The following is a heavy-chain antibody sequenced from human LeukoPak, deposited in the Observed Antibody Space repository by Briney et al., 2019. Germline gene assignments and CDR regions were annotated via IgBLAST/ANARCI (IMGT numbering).Heavy chain of an antibody. J-gene: IGHJ5*02. Sequence: PSETLSLTCAVYGGSFSGYYWSWIRQPPGKGLEWIGEINHSGSTNYNPSLKSRVTISVDTSKNQFSLKLSSVTAADTAVYYCARRTRNYGSGSYYRFDPWGQGTLVTVSS. V-gene: IGHV4-34*01. D-gene: IGHD3-10*01. CDR3: ARRTRNYGSGSYYRFDP. CDR1: GGSFSGYY. CDR2: INHSGST.